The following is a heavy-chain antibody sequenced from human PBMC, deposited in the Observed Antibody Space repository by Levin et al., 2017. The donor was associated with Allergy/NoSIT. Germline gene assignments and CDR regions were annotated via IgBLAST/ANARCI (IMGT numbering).Heavy chain of an antibody. CDR1: GYSFTTNW. Sequence: GESLKISCKGSGYSFTTNWIGWVRQMPGKGLEWMGIIYPGDSDTRYSPSFRGQVTIPADKSISTAYLQWSRLKASDTAMYYCARRGGGLVGATWVGDFDIWGQGTMVTVSS. J-gene: IGHJ3*02. V-gene: IGHV5-51*01. CDR3: ARRGGGLVGATWVGDFDI. D-gene: IGHD1-26*01. CDR2: IYPGDSDT.